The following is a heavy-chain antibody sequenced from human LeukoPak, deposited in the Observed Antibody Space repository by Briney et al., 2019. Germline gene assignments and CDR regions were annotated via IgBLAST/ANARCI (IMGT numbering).Heavy chain of an antibody. D-gene: IGHD3-22*01. V-gene: IGHV4-61*02. CDR3: ARDGYYDSSGYLGY. J-gene: IGHJ4*02. CDR2: TYTSGST. CDR1: GGSISSGSYY. Sequence: PSETLSLTCTVSGGSISSGSYYWSWIRQPAGKGLEWIGRTYTSGSTNSNPSLKSRVTISVDTSKNQFSLKLSSVTAADTAVYYCARDGYYDSSGYLGYWGQGTLVTVSS.